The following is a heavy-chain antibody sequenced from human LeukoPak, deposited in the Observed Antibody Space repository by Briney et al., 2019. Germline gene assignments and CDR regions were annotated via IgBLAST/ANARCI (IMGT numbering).Heavy chain of an antibody. D-gene: IGHD6-19*01. V-gene: IGHV1-2*02. CDR1: GYTFTGYY. CDR3: ARSIAVAQYNWFDP. Sequence: ASVKVSCKASGYTFTGYYVHWVRQAPGQGLEWMGWINPNSGGTNYAQKFQGRVTMTRDTSISTAYMELSRLRSDDTAVYYCARSIAVAQYNWFDPWGQGTLVTVSS. J-gene: IGHJ5*02. CDR2: INPNSGGT.